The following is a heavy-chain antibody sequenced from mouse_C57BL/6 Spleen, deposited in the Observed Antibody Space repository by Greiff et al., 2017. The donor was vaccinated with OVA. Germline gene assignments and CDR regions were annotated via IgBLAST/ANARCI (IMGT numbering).Heavy chain of an antibody. CDR2: INPYNGDT. V-gene: IGHV1-20*01. CDR1: GYSFTGYF. J-gene: IGHJ2*01. CDR3: ARYGADSSAPFDY. D-gene: IGHD3-2*02. Sequence: EVQLVESGPELVKPGDSVKISCKASGYSFTGYFMNWVMQSHGKSLEWIGRINPYNGDTFYNQKFKGKATLTVDKSSSTAHMELRSLTSEDSAVYYCARYGADSSAPFDYWGQGTTLTVSS.